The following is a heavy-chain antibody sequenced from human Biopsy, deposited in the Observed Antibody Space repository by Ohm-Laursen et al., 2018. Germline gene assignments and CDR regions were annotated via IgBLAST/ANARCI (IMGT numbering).Heavy chain of an antibody. Sequence: GASVKVSCKASGNTFATYHIHWVRQAPGQGLEWMGVISPSGATTSFSQRFQGRITMTRDTSTGTVYMDLNSLGSGDTAVYYCARAGVGSDGTDSYYYGMDVWGPGTTVTVSS. J-gene: IGHJ6*02. CDR1: GNTFATYH. CDR2: ISPSGATT. D-gene: IGHD5-24*01. CDR3: ARAGVGSDGTDSYYYGMDV. V-gene: IGHV1-46*01.